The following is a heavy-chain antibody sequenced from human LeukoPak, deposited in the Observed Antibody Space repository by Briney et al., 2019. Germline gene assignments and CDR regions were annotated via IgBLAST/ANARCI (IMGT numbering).Heavy chain of an antibody. CDR3: ARVEAARGEFDY. V-gene: IGHV1-46*01. Sequence: GASVKVSCKASGYTFTSYYMHWVRQAPGQGLEWMGIINPSGGSTSYAQKFQGRVTMTRDMSTSTVYMELSSLRSEDTAVYCCARVEAARGEFDYWGQGTLVTVSS. CDR2: INPSGGST. J-gene: IGHJ4*02. CDR1: GYTFTSYY. D-gene: IGHD6-6*01.